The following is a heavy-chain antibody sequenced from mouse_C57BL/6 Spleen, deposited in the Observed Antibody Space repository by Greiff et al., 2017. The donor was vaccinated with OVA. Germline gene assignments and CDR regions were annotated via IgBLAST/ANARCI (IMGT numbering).Heavy chain of an antibody. V-gene: IGHV1-39*01. CDR3: ARDAYSNYVFYAMDY. Sequence: VQLKESGPELVKPGASVKISCKASGYSFTDYNMNWVKQSNGKSLEWIGVINPNYGTTSYNQKFKGKATLTVDQSSSTAYMQLNSLTSEDSAVYYCARDAYSNYVFYAMDYWGQGTSVTVSS. CDR1: GYSFTDYN. CDR2: INPNYGTT. D-gene: IGHD2-5*01. J-gene: IGHJ4*01.